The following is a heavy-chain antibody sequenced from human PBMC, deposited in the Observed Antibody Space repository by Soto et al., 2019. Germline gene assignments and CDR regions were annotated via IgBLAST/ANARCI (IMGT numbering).Heavy chain of an antibody. D-gene: IGHD3-16*01. Sequence: GESLKISCRGSGYNYNLHWISWVRQKPGRGLEWMGIIYPGDSDTRYNPSFQGQVTISVDKSINTAYLQWDSLEASDTATYYCARHLRSYDFFQYYYGIDVWGQGSTVTVSS. J-gene: IGHJ6*02. V-gene: IGHV5-51*01. CDR2: IYPGDSDT. CDR3: ARHLRSYDFFQYYYGIDV. CDR1: GYNYNLHW.